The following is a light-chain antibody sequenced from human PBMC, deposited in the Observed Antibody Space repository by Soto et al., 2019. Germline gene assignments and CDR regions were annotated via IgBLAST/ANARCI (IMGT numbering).Light chain of an antibody. Sequence: IQMTQSPSTLSASVGDRVTITCLASQSISSYLAWYQQKPGKPPKVLIYGASNLQSGVPPRFSGSGSGTDFTLAISSLQPEDSATYYCLQDINYPWTFGQGTKVDIK. CDR2: GAS. CDR1: QSISSY. J-gene: IGKJ1*01. CDR3: LQDINYPWT. V-gene: IGKV1-6*01.